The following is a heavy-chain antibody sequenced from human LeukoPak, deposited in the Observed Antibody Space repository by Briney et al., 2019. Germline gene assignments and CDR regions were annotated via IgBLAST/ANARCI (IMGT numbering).Heavy chain of an antibody. Sequence: SVKVSCKASGYTFTGYYMHWVRQAPGQGLEWMGGIIPIFGKADYAQKFQDRVTITADESTSTAYMELSSLRSEDTALYYCARAGEYCSGGSCYSGVYFDYWGQGTLVAVSS. CDR1: GYTFTGYY. J-gene: IGHJ4*02. CDR3: ARAGEYCSGGSCYSGVYFDY. V-gene: IGHV1-69*13. D-gene: IGHD2-15*01. CDR2: IIPIFGKA.